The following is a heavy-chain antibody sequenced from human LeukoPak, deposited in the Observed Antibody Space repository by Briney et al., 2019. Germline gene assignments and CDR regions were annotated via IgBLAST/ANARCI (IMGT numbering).Heavy chain of an antibody. CDR2: IIPIFGTA. CDR3: ARVLEAARPFGYTKYYFDY. Sequence: GASVKVSCKASGGTFSSYAISWVRQAPGQGLEWMGGIIPIFGTANYAQKFQGRVTITADESTSTAYMELSSLRSGDTAVYYCARVLEAARPFGYTKYYFDYWGQGTLVTVSS. J-gene: IGHJ4*02. D-gene: IGHD5-18*01. V-gene: IGHV1-69*13. CDR1: GGTFSSYA.